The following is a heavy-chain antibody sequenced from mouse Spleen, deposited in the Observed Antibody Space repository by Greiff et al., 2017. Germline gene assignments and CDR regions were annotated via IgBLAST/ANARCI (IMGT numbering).Heavy chain of an antibody. Sequence: VKLVESGAELARPGASVKLSCKASGYTFSSYWIQWVKQRPGQGLEWIGAIYPGDGDSRYSQKFKGKATLTADKSSSTAYMQLSSLAPEDSAVYYCARYRYGTYWYFDVWGAGTTVTVSS. CDR2: IYPGDGDS. CDR3: ARYRYGTYWYFDV. V-gene: IGHV1-87*01. CDR1: GYTFSSYW. D-gene: IGHD2-1*01. J-gene: IGHJ1*01.